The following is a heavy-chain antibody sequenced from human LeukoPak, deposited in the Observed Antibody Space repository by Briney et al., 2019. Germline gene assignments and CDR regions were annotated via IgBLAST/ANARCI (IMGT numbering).Heavy chain of an antibody. J-gene: IGHJ6*03. CDR1: GGSFSGYY. CDR2: INLSGST. V-gene: IGHV4-34*01. CDR3: ARSIVVVPAAMGRNYYYYYYMDV. Sequence: SETLSLTCAVYGGSFSGYYWSWIRQPPRKGLEWIGEINLSGSTNYNPSLKSRVTISVDSSKNQFSLKLNSVTAADTAVYYCARSIVVVPAAMGRNYYYYYYMDVWGKGTTVTVSS. D-gene: IGHD2-2*01.